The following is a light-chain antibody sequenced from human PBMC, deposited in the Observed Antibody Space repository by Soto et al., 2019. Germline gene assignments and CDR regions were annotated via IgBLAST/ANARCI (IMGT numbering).Light chain of an antibody. CDR1: ESVHRN. Sequence: EMVMTQSPATLSVSPGERVTLSCRASESVHRNLAWYQQKPGQGLSLLIYYASTRATGVPDRFTGSGSGTEFTLTISSLQSEDFGVYHCQHYSNWPPTFGPGTKVEIK. CDR3: QHYSNWPPT. J-gene: IGKJ3*01. V-gene: IGKV3-15*01. CDR2: YAS.